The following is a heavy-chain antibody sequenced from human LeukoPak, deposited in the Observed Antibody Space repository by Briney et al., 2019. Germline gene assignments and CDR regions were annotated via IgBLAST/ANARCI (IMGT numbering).Heavy chain of an antibody. J-gene: IGHJ4*02. CDR3: ARDMGLQQLGKYYFDY. CDR1: GYTFTGYY. CDR2: INPNSGGT. V-gene: IGHV1-2*02. Sequence: HWAPVKVSCKASGYTFTGYYMHWVRQAPGQGLEWMGWINPNSGGTNYAQKFQGRVTMTRDTSISTAYMELSRLRSDDTAVYYCARDMGLQQLGKYYFDYWGQGTLVTVSS. D-gene: IGHD6-13*01.